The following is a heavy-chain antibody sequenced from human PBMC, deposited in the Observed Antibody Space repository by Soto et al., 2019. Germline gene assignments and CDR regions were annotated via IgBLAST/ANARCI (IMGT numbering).Heavy chain of an antibody. D-gene: IGHD1-1*01. J-gene: IGHJ6*04. CDR3: ARFIQQDYYYGMDV. Sequence: QAQLVQSGAEVKKPGASVKVSCKASGYTFYSHIISWVRQAPGQGLEWMGWISSDSGNTRHAQKFRGRVTMTTDTSTSTVYMELRNLRSDDTAVYYCARFIQQDYYYGMDVRGAGTTVTVSS. V-gene: IGHV1-18*01. CDR2: ISSDSGNT. CDR1: GYTFYSHI.